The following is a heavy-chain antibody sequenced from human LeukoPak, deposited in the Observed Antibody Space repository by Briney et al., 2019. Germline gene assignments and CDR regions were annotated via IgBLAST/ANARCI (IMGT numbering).Heavy chain of an antibody. CDR2: IIPIFGTA. Sequence: GASVKVSCKASGGTFSSYAISWVRQAPGQGLEWMGGIIPIFGTANYAQKFQGRVTITADESTSTAYMELSSLRSEDTAVYYCARVGGGYQLNYMDVWGKGTTVTVSS. CDR3: ARVGGGYQLNYMDV. D-gene: IGHD2-15*01. CDR1: GGTFSSYA. V-gene: IGHV1-69*01. J-gene: IGHJ6*03.